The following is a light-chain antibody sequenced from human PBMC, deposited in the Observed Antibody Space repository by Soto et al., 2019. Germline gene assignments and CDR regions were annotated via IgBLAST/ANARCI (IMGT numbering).Light chain of an antibody. J-gene: IGLJ1*01. CDR3: SSYTTGSPYV. CDR2: EVS. V-gene: IGLV2-14*01. CDR1: SSDVGDYNF. Sequence: QSVLTQPASVSGSPGQSITISCTGTSSDVGDYNFVSWYQQHPGEAPKLIIYEVSNRPSGVSYRFSASKSGNTASLTISGLQAEDEADYYCSSYTTGSPYVFGGGTKVTVL.